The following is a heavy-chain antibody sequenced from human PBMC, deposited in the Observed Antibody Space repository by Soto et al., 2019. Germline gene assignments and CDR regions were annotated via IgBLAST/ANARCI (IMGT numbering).Heavy chain of an antibody. V-gene: IGHV3-74*01. CDR1: GFTFSSSW. J-gene: IGHJ6*02. Sequence: EVQLVESGGGLVQPGGSLILSCAASGFTFSSSWMHWVRQAPGKGLVWVSRINNDGSSTSYADSVKGRFTISRDNAKSTLYLEMSSLRAEDTAVYYCARDPLLIGDTDYGLDVWGQGTTVTVSS. CDR2: INNDGSST. D-gene: IGHD2-21*01. CDR3: ARDPLLIGDTDYGLDV.